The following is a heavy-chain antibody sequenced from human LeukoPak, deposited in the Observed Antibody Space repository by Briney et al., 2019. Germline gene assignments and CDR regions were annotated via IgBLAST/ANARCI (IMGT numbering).Heavy chain of an antibody. CDR3: AKDRRRGNQGTETDDY. CDR1: GGSFGGYY. Sequence: SETLSLTCAVYGGSFGGYYWSWIRQPPGKGLEWIGEINDSGSTNYIPSLKSRVTISVDRSKNQFSLWLSSVTAADTAVYYCAKDRRRGNQGTETDDYWGQGTLVTVSS. D-gene: IGHD1-14*01. V-gene: IGHV4-34*01. CDR2: INDSGST. J-gene: IGHJ4*02.